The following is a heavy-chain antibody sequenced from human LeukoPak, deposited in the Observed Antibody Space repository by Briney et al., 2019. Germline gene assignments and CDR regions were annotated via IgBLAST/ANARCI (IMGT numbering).Heavy chain of an antibody. V-gene: IGHV1-2*02. CDR2: INPNSGGT. J-gene: IGHJ3*02. Sequence: ASVKVSCKASGSTFSDYYIHWVRQAPGQGLEWMGWINPNSGGTNYAQKFQGRVTMTRDTSISTAYMELSRLRSDDTAVYYCARVRDDQGAFDIWGQGTMVTVSS. D-gene: IGHD3-16*01. CDR3: ARVRDDQGAFDI. CDR1: GSTFSDYY.